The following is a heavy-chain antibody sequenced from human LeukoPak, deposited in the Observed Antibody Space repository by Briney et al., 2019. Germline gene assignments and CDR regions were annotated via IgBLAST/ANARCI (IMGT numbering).Heavy chain of an antibody. CDR2: ISSSTSTI. Sequence: GGSLRLSCAASGFTFSSDSMNWVRQAPGKGLEWVSYISSSTSTIYYADSVKGRFTISRDNAKNSLYLQMNGLRVEDTAVYYCARGPRWYFDLWGRGTLVTVSS. CDR1: GFTFSSDS. CDR3: ARGPRWYFDL. J-gene: IGHJ2*01. V-gene: IGHV3-48*01.